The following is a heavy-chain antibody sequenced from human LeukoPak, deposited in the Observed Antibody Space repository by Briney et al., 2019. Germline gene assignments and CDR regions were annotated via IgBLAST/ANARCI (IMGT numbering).Heavy chain of an antibody. Sequence: AASVKVSCKASGYTFTNFGLSWVRLAPGQGPEWMGWINPKNENTHYAQKFQGRVAMTRDTSTSTIYVELSSLNSEDTAVYYCARRSHQLQSDYWGQGTLVTVSS. D-gene: IGHD2-2*01. CDR2: INPKNENT. J-gene: IGHJ4*02. CDR1: GYTFTNFG. CDR3: ARRSHQLQSDY. V-gene: IGHV1-18*04.